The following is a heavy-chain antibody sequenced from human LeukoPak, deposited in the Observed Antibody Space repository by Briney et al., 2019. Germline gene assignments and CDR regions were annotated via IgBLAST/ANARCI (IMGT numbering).Heavy chain of an antibody. CDR1: GGSFSGYY. CDR2: INHSGST. V-gene: IGHV4-34*01. Sequence: PSETLSLTCAVYGGSFSGYYWSWIRQPPGKGLEWIGEINHSGSTNYNPSLKSRVTISVDTSKNQFSLKLSSVTAADTAVYYCARGWLPRVFNDCWGQGTLVTVSS. CDR3: ARGWLPRVFNDC. J-gene: IGHJ4*02. D-gene: IGHD6-19*01.